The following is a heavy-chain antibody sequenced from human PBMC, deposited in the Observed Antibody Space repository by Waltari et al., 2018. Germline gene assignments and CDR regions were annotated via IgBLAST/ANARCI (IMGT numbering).Heavy chain of an antibody. Sequence: QLQLQESGPGLVKPSETLSLTCSVSGGFIRGTSAYWVWIRQTPVTGLEWIGSIYYSGSTHYNQSLKSRVTRSVDTASNEFSLQLNSVAATDTAVYYCARNNSGSKLDMWGRGTTVTVSS. D-gene: IGHD6-19*01. CDR2: IYYSGST. CDR3: ARNNSGSKLDM. CDR1: GGFIRGTSAY. V-gene: IGHV4-39*01. J-gene: IGHJ3*02.